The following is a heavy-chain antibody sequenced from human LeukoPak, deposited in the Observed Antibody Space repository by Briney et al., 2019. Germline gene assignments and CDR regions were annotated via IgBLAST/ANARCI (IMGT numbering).Heavy chain of an antibody. V-gene: IGHV3-48*04. CDR1: GFTFSSYG. CDR2: INSSSSTI. CDR3: ARGVKVRGVNYYGMDV. D-gene: IGHD3-10*01. J-gene: IGHJ6*02. Sequence: SGGSLRLSCAASGFTFSSYGMHWVRQAPGKGLEWVSYINSSSSTIFYADSVKGRFTISRDDAKNSLYLQMNSLRAEDTAVYYCARGVKVRGVNYYGMDVWGQGTTVTVSS.